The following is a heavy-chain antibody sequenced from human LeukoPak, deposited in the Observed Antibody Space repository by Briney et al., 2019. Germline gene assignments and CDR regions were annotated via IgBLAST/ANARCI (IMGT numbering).Heavy chain of an antibody. CDR2: INPSGGGT. CDR3: ARDGEDCSGGSCYFADYYYGMDV. J-gene: IGHJ6*02. V-gene: IGHV1-46*01. Sequence: ASVKVSCKASGYTFINYYMHWVRQAPGQGLEWMGIINPSGGGTSYAQKFQGRVTMTRDTSTSTVYMEVRSLRSDDTAVYYCARDGEDCSGGSCYFADYYYGMDVWGQGTTVTVSS. D-gene: IGHD2-15*01. CDR1: GYTFINYY.